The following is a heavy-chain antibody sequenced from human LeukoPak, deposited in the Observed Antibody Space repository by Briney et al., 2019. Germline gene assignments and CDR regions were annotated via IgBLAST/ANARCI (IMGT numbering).Heavy chain of an antibody. CDR2: ISAYNGNT. CDR1: GYTFTSYG. CDR3: ARDNSLRSGRREYYDFWSGYFSFDY. V-gene: IGHV1-18*01. Sequence: ASVKVSCKASGYTFTSYGISWVRQAPGQGLEWMGWISAYNGNTNYAQKLQGRVTMTTDTSTSTAYMELRSLRSDDTAVYYCARDNSLRSGRREYYDFWSGYFSFDYWGQGTLVTVSS. D-gene: IGHD3-3*01. J-gene: IGHJ4*02.